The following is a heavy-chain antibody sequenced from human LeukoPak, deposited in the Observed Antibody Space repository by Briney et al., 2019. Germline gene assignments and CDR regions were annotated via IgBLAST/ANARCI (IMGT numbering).Heavy chain of an antibody. CDR3: ARVGGSYFGLHY. V-gene: IGHV3-11*05. CDR1: GFTFSDYY. Sequence: PGGSLRLSCAASGFTFSDYYMSWIRQAPGKGLEWVPYISSSSSYTNYADSVKGRFTISRDNAKNSLYLQMNSLRAEDTAVYYCARVGGSYFGLHYWGQGTLVTVSS. CDR2: ISSSSSYT. D-gene: IGHD1-26*01. J-gene: IGHJ4*02.